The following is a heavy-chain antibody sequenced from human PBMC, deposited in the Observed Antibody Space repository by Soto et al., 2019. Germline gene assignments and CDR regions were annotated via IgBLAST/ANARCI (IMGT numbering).Heavy chain of an antibody. J-gene: IGHJ3*02. D-gene: IGHD3-3*01. CDR3: PRREYDIWSAYGGDFDI. CDR1: GGSISSYC. Sequence: PSETLSLTCTVSGGSISSYCWSWIRQPPGKGLEWIGYIYYSGSTNYNPSLKSRVTISVDTSKNQFSLELSSVTAADTAVYYCPRREYDIWSAYGGDFDIWGQGKMVTVSS. CDR2: IYYSGST. V-gene: IGHV4-59*01.